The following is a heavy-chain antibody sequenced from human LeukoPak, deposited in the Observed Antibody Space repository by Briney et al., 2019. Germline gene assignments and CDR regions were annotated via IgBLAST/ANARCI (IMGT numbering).Heavy chain of an antibody. CDR2: INSDGSST. Sequence: GGSLRLSCAASGFTFISYCMHWVRQAPGKGLVWVSRINSDGSSTSYADSVKGRFTISRDNAKNTLYLQMNSLRAEDTAVYYCGRGFYYGMAVWGQGTTVTVSS. CDR3: GRGFYYGMAV. CDR1: GFTFISYC. J-gene: IGHJ6*01. V-gene: IGHV3-74*01.